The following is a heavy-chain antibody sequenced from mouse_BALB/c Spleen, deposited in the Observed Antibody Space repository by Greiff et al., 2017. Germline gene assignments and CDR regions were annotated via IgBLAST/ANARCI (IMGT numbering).Heavy chain of an antibody. CDR1: GYTFTSYY. V-gene: IGHV1S56*01. D-gene: IGHD2-3*01. J-gene: IGHJ4*01. CDR2: IYPGNVNT. CDR3: ARGGYYPPYYAMDY. Sequence: VQLQQSGPELVKPGASVRISCKASGYTFTSYYIHWVKQRPGQGLEWIGWIYPGNVNTKYNEKFKGKATLTADKSSSTAYMQLSSLTSEDSAVYFCARGGYYPPYYAMDYWGQGTSVTVSS.